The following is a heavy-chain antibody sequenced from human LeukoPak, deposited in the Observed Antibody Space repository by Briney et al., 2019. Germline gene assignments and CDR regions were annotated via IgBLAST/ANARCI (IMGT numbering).Heavy chain of an antibody. Sequence: SQTLSLTCTVSGGSISSGDYYWSWIRQPPGKGLEWIGEINHSGSTNYNPSLKSRVTISVDTSKNQFSLKLSSVTATDTAVYYCARGPRYCSSTSCSTFGYWGQGTLVTVSS. CDR3: ARGPRYCSSTSCSTFGY. D-gene: IGHD2-2*01. J-gene: IGHJ4*02. CDR1: GGSISSGDYY. V-gene: IGHV4-30-4*01. CDR2: INHSGST.